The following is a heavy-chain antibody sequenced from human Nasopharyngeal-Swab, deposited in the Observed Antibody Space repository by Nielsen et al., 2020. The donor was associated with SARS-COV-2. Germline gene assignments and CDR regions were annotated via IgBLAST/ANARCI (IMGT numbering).Heavy chain of an antibody. D-gene: IGHD6-19*01. CDR3: ARGPWKQWLVLLVASPFDY. V-gene: IGHV3-30*03. CDR2: ISYDGSNK. J-gene: IGHJ4*02. CDR1: GFTFSSYG. Sequence: GGSLRLSCAASGFTFSSYGMHWVRQAPGKGLEWVAVISYDGSNKYYADSVKGRFTISRDNSKNTLYLQMNSLRAEDTAVYYCARGPWKQWLVLLVASPFDYWGQGTPVTVSS.